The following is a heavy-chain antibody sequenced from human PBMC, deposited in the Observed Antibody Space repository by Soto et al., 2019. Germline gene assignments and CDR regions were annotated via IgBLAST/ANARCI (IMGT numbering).Heavy chain of an antibody. CDR2: ITTSGYSI. CDR3: ARARSSWYGIDY. CDR1: GFSFSDYY. J-gene: IGHJ4*02. Sequence: QVQLVESRGGLVKPGGSLRLSCAASGFSFSDYYMSWIRQAPGKGLEWVSYITTSGYSIYYADSVKGRFTVSRDNAKNSLYLQMNSLSAEDTAVYYCARARSSWYGIDYWGQGTLVTVSS. D-gene: IGHD6-13*01. V-gene: IGHV3-11*01.